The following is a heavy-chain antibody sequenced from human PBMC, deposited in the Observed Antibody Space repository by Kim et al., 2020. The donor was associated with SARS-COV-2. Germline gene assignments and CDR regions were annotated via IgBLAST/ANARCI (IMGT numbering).Heavy chain of an antibody. J-gene: IGHJ4*01. V-gene: IGHV3-15*01. Sequence: GGSLRLSCVVFGFSFSEEWMSWVRQAPGKGLEWVGRIKRKTDGETTDYAAPVKGRFTISRDDSKSTLFLQMNSLKTEYTAVYYCTTAHYSGKHLTYDYWG. CDR3: TTAHYSGKHLTYDY. D-gene: IGHD1-26*01. CDR1: GFSFSEEW. CDR2: IKRKTDGETT.